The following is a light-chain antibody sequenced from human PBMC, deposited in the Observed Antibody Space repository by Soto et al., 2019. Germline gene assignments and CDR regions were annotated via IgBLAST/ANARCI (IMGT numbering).Light chain of an antibody. Sequence: QSVLTQPPSASGTPGQRVTISCSGSSSNIGSNYVYWYQQLLGTAPKLLIYRNNQRPSGVPDRFSGSKSGTSASLAISGLRSEDEANSYCAAWDDSLSGVVFGGGTKLTVL. CDR3: AAWDDSLSGVV. CDR2: RNN. CDR1: SSNIGSNY. J-gene: IGLJ3*02. V-gene: IGLV1-47*01.